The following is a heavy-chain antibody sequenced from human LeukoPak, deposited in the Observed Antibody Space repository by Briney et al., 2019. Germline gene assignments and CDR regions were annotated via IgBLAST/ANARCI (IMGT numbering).Heavy chain of an antibody. J-gene: IGHJ3*02. CDR1: GGSMNNFF. V-gene: IGHV4-59*01. CDR2: VYYGGSS. CDR3: AGGTEEVSTISETFDI. D-gene: IGHD5-24*01. Sequence: SETLSLTCIVSGGSMNNFFWAWIRQTPEKRLEWIGYVYYGGSSKYNPSLERRVSISLDTSKNQFSLRLAAVTGADAATYYWAGGTEEVSTISETFDIWGQGTAVTVSS.